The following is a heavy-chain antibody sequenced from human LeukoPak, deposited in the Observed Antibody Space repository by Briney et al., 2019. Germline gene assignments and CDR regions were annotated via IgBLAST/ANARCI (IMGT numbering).Heavy chain of an antibody. Sequence: GGSLRLSCEASGFTFSSYELNWVRQAPGKGPEWVSYISGGGDTLHYADSVKGRFTISRDNAKKTLFLQMNTLRAEDTAVYYCARPIGYAGTGSYYGYWGQGSLVTVSS. J-gene: IGHJ4*02. CDR3: ARPIGYAGTGSYYGY. CDR1: GFTFSSYE. D-gene: IGHD3-10*01. V-gene: IGHV3-48*03. CDR2: ISGGGDTL.